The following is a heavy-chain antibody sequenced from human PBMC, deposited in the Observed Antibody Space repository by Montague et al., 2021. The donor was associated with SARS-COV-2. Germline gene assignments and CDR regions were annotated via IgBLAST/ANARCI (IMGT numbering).Heavy chain of an antibody. CDR3: ARRYDFYRAEAFDV. J-gene: IGHJ3*01. V-gene: IGHV2-5*02. CDR1: GFSLNTDGVG. D-gene: IGHD3-3*01. Sequence: PALVKPTQTLTLTCVFSGFSLNTDGVGVALIRRPPGKALEWLALIYWDGDQRYSPSLKTRLTITKDTSKDRVVLTMTNLDPVDTATYYCARRYDFYRAEAFDVWGQGTMLTVSS. CDR2: IYWDGDQ.